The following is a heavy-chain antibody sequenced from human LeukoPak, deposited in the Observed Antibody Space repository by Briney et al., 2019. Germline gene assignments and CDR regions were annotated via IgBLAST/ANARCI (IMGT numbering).Heavy chain of an antibody. Sequence: SETLSLTCAVYGGSFSGYYWSWIRQPPGKGLEWIGEINHSGSTNYNPSLKSRVTISVDTSKNQFSLKLSSVTAADTAVYYCARELGRDGYNKGVRAFDIWGQGTMVTVSS. CDR3: ARELGRDGYNKGVRAFDI. D-gene: IGHD5-24*01. V-gene: IGHV4-34*01. CDR1: GGSFSGYY. J-gene: IGHJ3*02. CDR2: INHSGST.